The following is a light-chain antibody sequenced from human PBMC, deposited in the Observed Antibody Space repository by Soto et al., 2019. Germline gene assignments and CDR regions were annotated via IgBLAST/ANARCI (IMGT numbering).Light chain of an antibody. V-gene: IGKV1-5*01. CDR3: QQYSSYSWT. J-gene: IGKJ1*01. CDR2: DAS. CDR1: QSISSW. Sequence: DIQMTQSPSTLSASVGDRVTITCRASQSISSWLAWYQQKQGKAPKLLIYDASSLESGVPARFSGSASGTEFTLTISSLQPDDFAAYYCQQYSSYSWTFGQGTKVEVK.